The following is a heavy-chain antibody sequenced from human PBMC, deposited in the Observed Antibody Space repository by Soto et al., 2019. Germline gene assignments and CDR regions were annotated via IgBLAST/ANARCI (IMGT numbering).Heavy chain of an antibody. CDR1: SGAISTYY. V-gene: IGHV4-59*01. CDR3: AKSFTSSVNYCMAV. J-gene: IGHJ6*02. D-gene: IGHD2-2*01. CDR2: LYYSGSF. Sequence: QVQLQESGPGLVKPSETLSLTGTVSSGAISTYYWCWIRQLPGKGLEWIGYLYYSGSFNYNPSLKSRVTISVDTSKNQYPLKLNSVTAADTAAYYCAKSFTSSVNYCMAVWGQGTTVTVSS.